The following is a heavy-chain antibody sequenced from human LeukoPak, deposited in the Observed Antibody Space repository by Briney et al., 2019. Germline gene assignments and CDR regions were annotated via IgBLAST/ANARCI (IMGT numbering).Heavy chain of an antibody. J-gene: IGHJ5*02. D-gene: IGHD3-10*01. V-gene: IGHV4-34*01. CDR3: ARACHYGSGSYYIPRFFNWFDP. CDR1: GGSFSGYY. Sequence: SETLSLTCAVYGGSFSGYYWSWIRQPPGKGLEWIGEINHSGSTNYNPSLKSRVTISVDTSKNQFSLKLSSVTAADTAVYYCARACHYGSGSYYIPRFFNWFDPWGQGTLVTVSS. CDR2: INHSGST.